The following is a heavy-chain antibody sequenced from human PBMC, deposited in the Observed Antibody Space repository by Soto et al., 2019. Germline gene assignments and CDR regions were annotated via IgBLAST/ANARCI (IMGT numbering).Heavy chain of an antibody. D-gene: IGHD2-21*02. CDR2: IHPSGGGS. V-gene: IGHV1-46*02. CDR3: ARGGHIAVVTDSFDS. CDR1: GYPFNTYY. J-gene: IGHJ4*02. Sequence: ASVKVSCKSSGYPFNTYYLHWVRQAPGQGLEWMGMIHPSGGGSTYAQKFLGRVTMAMDSSTSTVFMEMTSLRSADTAVYYCARGGHIAVVTDSFDSWGQGTLVTVSS.